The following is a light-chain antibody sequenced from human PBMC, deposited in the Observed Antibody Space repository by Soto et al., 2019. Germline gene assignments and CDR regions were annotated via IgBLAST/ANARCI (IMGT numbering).Light chain of an antibody. CDR2: DAS. Sequence: EIVLTQSPATLSLSPGQRATLSCRASQSVSSSLAWYQQKPGQAPRLLIYDASNRATGTPARFSGSGSGTDFTLTISSLEPEDFAVYYCQQRGNWPPWTFGQGTKVEIK. J-gene: IGKJ1*01. CDR1: QSVSSS. CDR3: QQRGNWPPWT. V-gene: IGKV3-11*01.